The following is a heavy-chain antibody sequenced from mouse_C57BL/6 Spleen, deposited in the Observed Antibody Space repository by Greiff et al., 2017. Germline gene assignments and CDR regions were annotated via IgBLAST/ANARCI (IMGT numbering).Heavy chain of an antibody. CDR2: ISDGGSYT. J-gene: IGHJ3*01. V-gene: IGHV5-4*01. Sequence: EVKLMESGGGLVKPGGSLKLSCAASGFTFSSYAMSWVRQTPEKRLEWVATISDGGSYTYYPDNVKGRFTISRDNAKNNLYLQMSHLKSEDTAMYYCARDEWLLRVAYWGQGTLVTVSA. CDR1: GFTFSSYA. CDR3: ARDEWLLRVAY. D-gene: IGHD2-3*01.